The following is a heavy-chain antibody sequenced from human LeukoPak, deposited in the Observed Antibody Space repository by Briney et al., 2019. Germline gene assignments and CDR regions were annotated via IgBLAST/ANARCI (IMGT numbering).Heavy chain of an antibody. D-gene: IGHD2-2*01. CDR3: ARGYCSSTSCYPEYGMDV. V-gene: IGHV3-53*01. CDR2: IYSGGST. Sequence: PGGSLRLSCAASGFTVSSNYMSWVRQAPGKGLEWVSVIYSGGSTYYADSVKGRFTISRDNSKNTLYLQMNSLRAEDTAVYYCARGYCSSTSCYPEYGMDVWGQGTTVTVSS. CDR1: GFTVSSNY. J-gene: IGHJ6*02.